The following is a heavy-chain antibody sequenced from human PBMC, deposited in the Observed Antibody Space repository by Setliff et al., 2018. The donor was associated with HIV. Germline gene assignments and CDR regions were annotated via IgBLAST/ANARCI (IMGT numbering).Heavy chain of an antibody. CDR2: IYNSAST. CDR1: GDSISTDY. V-gene: IGHV4-4*09. D-gene: IGHD1-26*01. J-gene: IGHJ3*02. CDR3: ASTSGSGSAAVGDI. Sequence: SETLSLTCTVSGDSISTDYWTWIRQPPGKGLEWIGYIYNSASTSYNPSLKSRVTISVDTSKNQFSLKLSSVTAADTAVYYCASTSGSGSAAVGDIWGQGTMVTVSS.